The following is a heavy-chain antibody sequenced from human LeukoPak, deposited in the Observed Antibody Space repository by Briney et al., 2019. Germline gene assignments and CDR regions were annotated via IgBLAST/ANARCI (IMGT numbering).Heavy chain of an antibody. Sequence: PGGSLRLSCAASGISFSDYYMSWVRQAPGKGLEWVSFIYSDNTHYSDSVKGRFTISRDNSKNTLYVQMNSLRAEDTAVYYCAKDSVGIIDWGQGTLVTVSS. D-gene: IGHD2-15*01. CDR1: GISFSDYY. CDR3: AKDSVGIID. V-gene: IGHV3-66*03. J-gene: IGHJ4*02. CDR2: IYSDNT.